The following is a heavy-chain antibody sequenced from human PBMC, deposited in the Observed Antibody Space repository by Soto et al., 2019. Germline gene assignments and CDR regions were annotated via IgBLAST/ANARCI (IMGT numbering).Heavy chain of an antibody. CDR2: IYWDDDK. D-gene: IGHD3-3*01. Sequence: GPAQVKPRQTLTLTCTFSGFSLTTSGVGVGWIRQSPGRAPEWLAPIYWDDDKRYSPPLKSRLTITKDASKNQVVLTMADLDPADTATYYCAHRVLRTVFGLVTTTAIYFDFWGQGTPVAVSS. V-gene: IGHV2-5*02. CDR3: AHRVLRTVFGLVTTTAIYFDF. J-gene: IGHJ4*02. CDR1: GFSLTTSGVG.